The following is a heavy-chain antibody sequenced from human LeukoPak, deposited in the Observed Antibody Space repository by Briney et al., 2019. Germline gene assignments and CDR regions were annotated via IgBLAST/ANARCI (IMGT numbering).Heavy chain of an antibody. Sequence: SVKVSCKASGGTFSSYAISWVRQAPGQGLEWMGGIIPIFGTANYAQKFQGRVTITTDESTSTAYMELSSLRSEDTAVYYCARGVLGQLAHLDAFDIWGQGRMVTVSS. V-gene: IGHV1-69*05. J-gene: IGHJ3*02. D-gene: IGHD6-6*01. CDR2: IIPIFGTA. CDR1: GGTFSSYA. CDR3: ARGVLGQLAHLDAFDI.